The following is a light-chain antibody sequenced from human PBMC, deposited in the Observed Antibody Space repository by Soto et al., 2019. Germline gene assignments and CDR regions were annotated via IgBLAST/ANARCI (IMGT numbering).Light chain of an antibody. V-gene: IGKV3-20*01. J-gene: IGKJ1*01. CDR3: HQYAGSQKT. CDR2: GAS. CDR1: QSVSSNY. Sequence: EIVLTQSPGSLSLSPGERATLSCRASQSVSSNYLAWYQQKPGQAPRLLIYGASSRATGIPDRFSGCGSGTDFTLTISRLEPEDFAVYYCHQYAGSQKTFGQGTKVDIK.